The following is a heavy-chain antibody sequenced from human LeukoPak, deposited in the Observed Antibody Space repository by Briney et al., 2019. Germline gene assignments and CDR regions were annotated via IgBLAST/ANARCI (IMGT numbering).Heavy chain of an antibody. D-gene: IGHD4-23*01. CDR3: ARAPDYGGKTAGDY. CDR2: INSDGNTI. Sequence: GGSLRLSCAASGFTFSSYWMHWVRQAPGKGLVWVSRINSDGNTITYADSVKGRFTISRDNAKTTLYLQMNGLRAEDTAVYYCARAPDYGGKTAGDYWGQGTLVTVSS. CDR1: GFTFSSYW. J-gene: IGHJ4*02. V-gene: IGHV3-74*01.